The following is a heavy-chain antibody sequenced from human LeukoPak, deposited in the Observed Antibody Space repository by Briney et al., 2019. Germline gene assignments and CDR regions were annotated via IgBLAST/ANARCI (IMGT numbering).Heavy chain of an antibody. CDR1: GGSISSGDYY. Sequence: SQTLSLTCTVSGGSISSGDYYWSWIRQPPGKGLAWIGYIYYSGSTYYNPSLKSRVTISVDTSKNQFSLKLSSVTAADTAVYYCARDPITMVRGVIPHSDYWGQGTLVTVSS. CDR2: IYYSGST. D-gene: IGHD3-10*01. V-gene: IGHV4-30-4*08. CDR3: ARDPITMVRGVIPHSDY. J-gene: IGHJ4*02.